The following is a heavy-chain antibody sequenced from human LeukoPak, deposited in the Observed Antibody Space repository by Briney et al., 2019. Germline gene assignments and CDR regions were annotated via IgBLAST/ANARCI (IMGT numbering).Heavy chain of an antibody. CDR3: ARRAGDYSHPYDY. Sequence: PGGSLRLSCAAPGFTFSNYAMSWVRQAPGKGLEWVSFIYSGGNTYYADSVKGRFTISRDNSKNTVHLQMNSLRAEDTAMYYCARRAGDYSHPYDYWGQGTLVTVSS. CDR1: GFTFSNYA. D-gene: IGHD3-22*01. J-gene: IGHJ4*02. CDR2: IYSGGNT. V-gene: IGHV3-53*01.